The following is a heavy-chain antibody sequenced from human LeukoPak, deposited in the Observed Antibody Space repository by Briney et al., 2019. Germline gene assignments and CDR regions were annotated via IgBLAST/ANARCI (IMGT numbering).Heavy chain of an antibody. Sequence: PGGSLRLSCAASGFTVSSNYMTWVRQAPGKGLEWVANIKQDGGEKYYVDSVKGRFTISRDNAKNSLYLQMNSLRAEDTAVYYCANVEMATVFYWGQGTLVTVSS. V-gene: IGHV3-7*03. CDR1: GFTVSSNY. CDR3: ANVEMATVFY. D-gene: IGHD5-24*01. CDR2: IKQDGGEK. J-gene: IGHJ4*02.